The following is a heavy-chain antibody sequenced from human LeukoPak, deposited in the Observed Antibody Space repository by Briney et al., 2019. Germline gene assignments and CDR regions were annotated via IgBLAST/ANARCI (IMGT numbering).Heavy chain of an antibody. Sequence: GASVKVSCKASGYTFTGYYMHWVRQAPGQGREWMGWINPNSGGTNYAQKFQGRVTMTRDTSISTAYMELSRLRSDDTAVYYCARGFEGSSWYKGSTWVYYYYMDVWGKGTTVTISS. V-gene: IGHV1-2*02. CDR3: ARGFEGSSWYKGSTWVYYYYMDV. CDR1: GYTFTGYY. D-gene: IGHD6-13*01. CDR2: INPNSGGT. J-gene: IGHJ6*03.